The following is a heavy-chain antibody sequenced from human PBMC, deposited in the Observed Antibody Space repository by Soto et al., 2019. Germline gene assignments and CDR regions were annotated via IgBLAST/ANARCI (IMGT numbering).Heavy chain of an antibody. CDR3: ARGPGGSGYYYADFDY. D-gene: IGHD3-22*01. Sequence: SETLSLTCTVSGGSISSGGYYWSWIRQHPGKGLEWIGYTYYSGSTYYNPSLKSRVTISVDTSKNQFSLKLSSVTAADAAVYYCARGPGGSGYYYADFDYWGQGTLVTVSS. CDR2: TYYSGST. CDR1: GGSISSGGYY. V-gene: IGHV4-31*03. J-gene: IGHJ4*02.